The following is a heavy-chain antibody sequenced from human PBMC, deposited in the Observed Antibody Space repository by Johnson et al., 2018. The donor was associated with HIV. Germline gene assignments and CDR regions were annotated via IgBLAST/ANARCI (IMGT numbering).Heavy chain of an antibody. V-gene: IGHV3-30*03. CDR1: GFTFSSSG. J-gene: IGHJ3*02. CDR2: ISYDGSDK. D-gene: IGHD4-23*01. Sequence: QVQLVESGGGVVQPGRSLRLSCAASGFTFSSSGMHWVRQAPGKGLEWVAVISYDGSDKYSAASVKGRFTISRDNSKNTLYLQMNSLRAEDTAVYYCARWGVVTPHAFDIWGQGTMVTVSS. CDR3: ARWGVVTPHAFDI.